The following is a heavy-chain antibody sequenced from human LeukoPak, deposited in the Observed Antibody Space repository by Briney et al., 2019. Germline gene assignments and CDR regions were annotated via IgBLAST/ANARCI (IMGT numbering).Heavy chain of an antibody. J-gene: IGHJ5*02. CDR3: ARVVTGTTNWFDP. V-gene: IGHV1-69*05. D-gene: IGHD1-7*01. CDR1: GYTFYNYG. Sequence: GASVKVSCKASGYTFYNYGISWVRQAPGQGLEWMGGIIPIFGTANYAQKFQGRVTITTDESTSTAYMELSSLRSEDTAVYYCARVVTGTTNWFDPWGQGTLVTVSS. CDR2: IIPIFGTA.